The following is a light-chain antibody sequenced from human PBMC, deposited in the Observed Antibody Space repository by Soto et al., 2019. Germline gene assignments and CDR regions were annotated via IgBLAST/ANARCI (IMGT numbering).Light chain of an antibody. CDR2: KAS. CDR1: QSISIW. CDR3: QQYNSYSFPWT. V-gene: IGKV1-5*03. J-gene: IGKJ1*01. Sequence: DIQMTQSPSTLSASVGDRVTITCRASQSISIWLAWYQQKPGKAPKLLIYKASTLQSGVPSRFSGSGSGTEFTLTISSLQPYDFATYYCQQYNSYSFPWTFGQGTKVEIK.